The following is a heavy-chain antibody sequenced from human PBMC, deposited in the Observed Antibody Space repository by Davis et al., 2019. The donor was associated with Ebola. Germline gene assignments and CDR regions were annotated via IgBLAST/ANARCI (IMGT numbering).Heavy chain of an antibody. CDR1: GFTFSSYG. D-gene: IGHD6-25*01. CDR3: ARHPIAQRGAGYWLDP. CDR2: ISYDGSNK. Sequence: GESLKISCAASGFTFSSYGMHWVRQAPGKGLEWVAVISYDGSNKYYADSVKGRFTISRDNSKNTLYLQMNSLRAEDTAMYYCARHPIAQRGAGYWLDPWGQGTLVIVSS. J-gene: IGHJ5*02. V-gene: IGHV3-30*03.